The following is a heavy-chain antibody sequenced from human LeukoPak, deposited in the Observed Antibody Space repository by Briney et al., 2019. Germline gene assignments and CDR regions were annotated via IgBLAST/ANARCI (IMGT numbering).Heavy chain of an antibody. J-gene: IGHJ4*02. CDR3: AKRDRPCSGDCSAPYYFDY. Sequence: GESLRLSCAASGFTFSSYAMSWVRKAPGKGLEWVSPISSSGANTYYADSVKGRFTISRDNSKNTLYLQMSSLRVEDTAVYYCAKRDRPCSGDCSAPYYFDYWGQGTLVTVSS. D-gene: IGHD2-21*02. CDR1: GFTFSSYA. V-gene: IGHV3-23*01. CDR2: ISSSGANT.